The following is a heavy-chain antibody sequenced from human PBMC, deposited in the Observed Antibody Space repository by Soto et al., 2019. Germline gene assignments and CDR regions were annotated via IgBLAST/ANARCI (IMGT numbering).Heavy chain of an antibody. Sequence: PGGSLRLSCAASGFTFSTYSMTWVRQAPGKGLEGVASLNSICNSVYDVDCVRGRITISRDNSKNSLFIQLNGLRPEDTGLYYCTRTTEYWGPGTLVTVSS. V-gene: IGHV3-21*01. CDR1: GFTFSTYS. CDR3: TRTTEY. J-gene: IGHJ4*02. CDR2: LNSICNSV.